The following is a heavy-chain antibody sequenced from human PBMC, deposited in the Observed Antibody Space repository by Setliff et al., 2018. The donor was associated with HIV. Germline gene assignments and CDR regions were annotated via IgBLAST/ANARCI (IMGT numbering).Heavy chain of an antibody. D-gene: IGHD1-26*01. J-gene: IGHJ3*02. CDR2: IYYSGTT. CDR1: GGSISSTNYY. Sequence: SETLSLTCTVSGGSISSTNYYWGWIRQTPGKGLEWIGSIYYSGTTYYNPSLKSRVTMSVDTSTSRLSLKLSSVTAADTAVYYCAREGTYSGTYWVRRVASFDIWGQGTMVTVSS. CDR3: AREGTYSGTYWVRRVASFDI. V-gene: IGHV4-39*07.